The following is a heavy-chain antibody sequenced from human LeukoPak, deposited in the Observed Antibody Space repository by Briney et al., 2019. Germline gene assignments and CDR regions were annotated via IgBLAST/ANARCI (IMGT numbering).Heavy chain of an antibody. V-gene: IGHV3-66*01. CDR2: ITSAGAT. CDR3: ATRGLSGYYYGMDV. CDR1: GFTVTRNY. J-gene: IGHJ6*02. D-gene: IGHD3/OR15-3a*01. Sequence: GGSLRLSCAASGFTVTRNYMSWARLAPGKGLEWVSIITSAGATHYSTSVKGRFTISRDSSKNTVYLGMNSLRAEDTAVYYCATRGLSGYYYGMDVWGQGTTVTVSS.